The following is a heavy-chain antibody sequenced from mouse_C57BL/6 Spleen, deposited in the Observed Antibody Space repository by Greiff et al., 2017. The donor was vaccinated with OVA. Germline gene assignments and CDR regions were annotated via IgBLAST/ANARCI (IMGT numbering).Heavy chain of an antibody. CDR3: AREEGYSNYGYFDV. Sequence: QVQLQQSGAELARPGASVKLSCKASGYTFTSYGISWVKQRTGQGLEWIGEIYPRSGNTYYNEKFKGKATLTADKSSSTAYMELRSLTSEDSAVYFCAREEGYSNYGYFDVWGTGTTVTVSS. CDR1: GYTFTSYG. CDR2: IYPRSGNT. J-gene: IGHJ1*03. V-gene: IGHV1-81*01. D-gene: IGHD2-5*01.